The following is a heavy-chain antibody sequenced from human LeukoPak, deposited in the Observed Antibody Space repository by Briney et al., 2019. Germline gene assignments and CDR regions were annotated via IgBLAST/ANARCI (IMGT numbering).Heavy chain of an antibody. CDR3: ARGPDTAMDYYFDY. Sequence: GGSLRLSCAASGFTFSSYGMHWVRQAPGKGLEWVAVIWYDGSNKYYADSVKGRFTISRDNSKNTLYLQMNSLRAEDTAVYCCARGPDTAMDYYFDYWGQGTLVTVSS. V-gene: IGHV3-33*01. CDR1: GFTFSSYG. CDR2: IWYDGSNK. D-gene: IGHD5-18*01. J-gene: IGHJ4*02.